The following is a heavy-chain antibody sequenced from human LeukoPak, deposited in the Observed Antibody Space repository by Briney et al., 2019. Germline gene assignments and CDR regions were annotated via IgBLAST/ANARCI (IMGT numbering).Heavy chain of an antibody. V-gene: IGHV3-23*01. CDR2: ISGSGGST. CDR3: AKDKGAAAVFLDYFDH. CDR1: GFTFSSYA. Sequence: GGSLRLSCAASGFTFSSYAMSWVRQAPGKGLEWVSAISGSGGSTYYADSVKGRFTISRDNSKNTLYLQMNSLRAEDTAVYYCAKDKGAAAVFLDYFDHWGQGTLVTVSS. D-gene: IGHD6-13*01. J-gene: IGHJ4*02.